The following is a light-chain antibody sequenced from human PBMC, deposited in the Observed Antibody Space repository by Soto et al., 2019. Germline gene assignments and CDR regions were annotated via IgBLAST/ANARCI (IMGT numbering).Light chain of an antibody. CDR2: AAS. Sequence: DIQMTQSPSSLSASVGDTVTITCRASQGIRNELGWYQQKPGKAPKRLIYAASTLQSGVPSRFSGSGYGTEFTLTINSLQPEDFATYYCLQHNSYPGTFGQGTKVELK. CDR1: QGIRNE. J-gene: IGKJ1*01. V-gene: IGKV1-17*01. CDR3: LQHNSYPGT.